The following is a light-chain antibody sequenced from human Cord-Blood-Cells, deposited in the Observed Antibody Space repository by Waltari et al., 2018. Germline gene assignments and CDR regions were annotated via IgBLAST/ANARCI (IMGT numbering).Light chain of an antibody. J-gene: IGLJ3*02. Sequence: QSALTQPASVSGSPGQSITISCTGTSSDVGGYNYVSWYQQHPAKAPKLMIYDVSKRPSGVSNRFSGSKSGTTACLTISGLQAEDEADYYCSSYTSSSTWVFGGGTKLTVL. CDR1: SSDVGGYNY. CDR3: SSYTSSSTWV. CDR2: DVS. V-gene: IGLV2-14*01.